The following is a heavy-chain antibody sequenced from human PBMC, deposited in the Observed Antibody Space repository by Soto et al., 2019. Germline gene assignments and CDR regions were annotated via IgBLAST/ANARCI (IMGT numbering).Heavy chain of an antibody. D-gene: IGHD6-19*01. CDR2: INAGNGNT. CDR1: GFTFSSYA. J-gene: IGHJ4*02. V-gene: IGHV1-3*01. CDR3: ARDGAVAGDSNFDY. Sequence: VQLVESGGGVVQPGRSLRLSCAASGFTFSSYAMHWVRQAPGQRLEWMGWINAGNGNTKYSQKFQGRVTITTDTSASTAYMELSSLRSEDTAVYYCARDGAVAGDSNFDYWGQGTLVTVSS.